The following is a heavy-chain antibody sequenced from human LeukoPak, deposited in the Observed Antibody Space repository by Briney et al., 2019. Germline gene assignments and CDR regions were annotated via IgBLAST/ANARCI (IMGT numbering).Heavy chain of an antibody. V-gene: IGHV1-2*02. D-gene: IGHD2-15*01. CDR3: ARDLCHGGSCFHFDS. Sequence: ASVKVSCKASGYTFTDYDVHWVRQAPGQGLEWLGWINPDSGATNFAQRFQGRVTMTRDTSVNTAHMELNNLRSDDTAVYYCARDLCHGGSCFHFDSWGQGTLVTVSS. CDR1: GYTFTDYD. J-gene: IGHJ4*02. CDR2: INPDSGAT.